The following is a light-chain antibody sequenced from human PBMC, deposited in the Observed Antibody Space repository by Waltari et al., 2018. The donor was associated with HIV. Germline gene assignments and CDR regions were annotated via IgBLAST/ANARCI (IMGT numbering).Light chain of an antibody. CDR3: QQRTNWPQNT. CDR1: QSVSSNY. J-gene: IGKJ4*01. Sequence: EIVLTQSPGTLSLSPGERATLSCRASQSVSSNYLAWYQQKPGQAPRLLIYGASSRATGIPDRFSGSGSGTDFTLTISRLEPEDFAVYYCQQRTNWPQNTFGGGTKVEIK. CDR2: GAS. V-gene: IGKV3D-20*02.